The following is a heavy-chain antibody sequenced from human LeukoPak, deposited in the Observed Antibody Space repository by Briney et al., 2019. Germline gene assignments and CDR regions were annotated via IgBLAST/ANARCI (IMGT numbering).Heavy chain of an antibody. D-gene: IGHD1-26*01. CDR2: IRSKANSYAT. J-gene: IGHJ4*02. Sequence: PGGSLRLSCAASWFIFRGSAMHWVRPASGKGLGWVGRIRSKANSYATAYVASVKGRFTISRDDSKNTAYLQMNSLKTEDTAVYYCTREVGATTYVYWGQGTLVTVSS. CDR3: TREVGATTYVY. CDR1: WFIFRGSA. V-gene: IGHV3-73*01.